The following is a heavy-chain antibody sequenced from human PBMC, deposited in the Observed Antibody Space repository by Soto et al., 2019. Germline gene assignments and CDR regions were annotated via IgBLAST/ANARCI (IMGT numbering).Heavy chain of an antibody. CDR2: ISYDGNNK. CDR1: GFTFSTYA. Sequence: QVQLVESGGGVVQPGRSLRLSCAASGFTFSTYAMEWVRQAPGKGLDWVALISYDGNNKYYADSVRGRFTISRDNSKNTLHLQMNTLRPEDTALYFCARPVEPFYYYGMDVWGQGTTVTVSS. CDR3: ARPVEPFYYYGMDV. J-gene: IGHJ6*02. V-gene: IGHV3-30-3*01.